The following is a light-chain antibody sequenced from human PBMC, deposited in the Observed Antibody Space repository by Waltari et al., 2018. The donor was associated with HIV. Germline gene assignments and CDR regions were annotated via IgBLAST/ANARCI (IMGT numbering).Light chain of an antibody. V-gene: IGKV3-11*01. CDR3: QQRSSWPPLYT. CDR1: QSVSTY. Sequence: EIVLKQSPATLSLSPGERATLSCRASQSVSTYVAWYQQKHGKAPRLLISDEANRATGGPARFSGSGSGTDFTLTISNLEPEDFAVYYCQQRSSWPPLYTFGQGTKLEI. J-gene: IGKJ2*01. CDR2: DEA.